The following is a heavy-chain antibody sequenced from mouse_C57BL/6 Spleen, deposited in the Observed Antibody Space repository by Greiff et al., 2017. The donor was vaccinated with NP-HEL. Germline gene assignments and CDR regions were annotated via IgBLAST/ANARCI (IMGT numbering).Heavy chain of an antibody. CDR1: GFTFSDYG. D-gene: IGHD4-1*01. CDR3: AQTGTGAMDY. V-gene: IGHV5-15*01. J-gene: IGHJ4*01. CDR2: ISNLAYSI. Sequence: EVKLMESGGGLVQPGGSLKLSCAASGFTFSDYGMAWVRQAPRKGPEWVAFISNLAYSIYYADTVTGRFTISRENAKKTLYLEMSSLRSEDTAMYYCAQTGTGAMDYWGQGTSVTVSS.